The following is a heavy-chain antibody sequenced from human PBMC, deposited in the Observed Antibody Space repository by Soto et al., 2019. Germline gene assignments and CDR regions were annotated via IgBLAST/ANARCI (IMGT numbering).Heavy chain of an antibody. Sequence: QLQLQESGPGLVKPSETLSLTCTVSGGSISSSSYYWGWIRQPPGKGLEWIGSIYYSGSTYYNPSLKSRVTISGDTSKNQFSLKRSSVTAADTAVYYCARHGKQQLASYYFDYWGQGTLVTVSS. J-gene: IGHJ4*02. CDR2: IYYSGST. CDR1: GGSISSSSYY. D-gene: IGHD6-13*01. CDR3: ARHGKQQLASYYFDY. V-gene: IGHV4-39*01.